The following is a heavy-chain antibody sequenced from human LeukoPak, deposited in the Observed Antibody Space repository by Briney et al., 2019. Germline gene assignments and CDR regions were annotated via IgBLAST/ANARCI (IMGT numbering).Heavy chain of an antibody. Sequence: GGSLRLSCAATGFTLSSYAMSWVRQAPGKGLEWVSTISGSGGSTDYADSVKVRLTISRDNSKNTLYLQMNSLRVEDTAVYYCAETMYFYDSSGYYYFQHWGQGTLVTVSS. D-gene: IGHD3-22*01. CDR1: GFTLSSYA. CDR3: AETMYFYDSSGYYYFQH. CDR2: ISGSGGST. V-gene: IGHV3-23*01. J-gene: IGHJ1*01.